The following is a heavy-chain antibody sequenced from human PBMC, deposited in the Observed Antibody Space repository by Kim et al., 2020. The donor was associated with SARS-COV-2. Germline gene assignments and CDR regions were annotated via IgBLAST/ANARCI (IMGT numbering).Heavy chain of an antibody. D-gene: IGHD2-21*02. CDR3: ARAGDIVVVTAIPVYFDY. Sequence: SETLSLTCTVSGGSISSGGYYWSWIRQHPGKGLEWIGYIYYSGSTYYNPSLKSRVTISVDTSKNQFSLKLSSVTAADTAVYYCARAGDIVVVTAIPVYFDYWGQGTLVTVSS. CDR1: GGSISSGGYY. CDR2: IYYSGST. V-gene: IGHV4-31*03. J-gene: IGHJ4*02.